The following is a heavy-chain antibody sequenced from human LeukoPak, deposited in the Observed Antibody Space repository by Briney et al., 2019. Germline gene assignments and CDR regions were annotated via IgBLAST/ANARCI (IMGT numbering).Heavy chain of an antibody. CDR3: ASDSYGLPDY. CDR2: ISSSSSYI. CDR1: GLTFSSIS. V-gene: IGHV3-21*01. J-gene: IGHJ4*02. D-gene: IGHD5-18*01. Sequence: PGGSLRLSCAASGLTFSSISLNWARRPPGKGREWVSSISSSSSYIYYADSVKGRFTISRDNAKNSLYLQMNSLRAEDTAVYYCASDSYGLPDYWGQGTLVTVSS.